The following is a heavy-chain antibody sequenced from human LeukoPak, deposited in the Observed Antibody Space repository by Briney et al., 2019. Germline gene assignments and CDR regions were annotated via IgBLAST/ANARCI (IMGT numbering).Heavy chain of an antibody. V-gene: IGHV3-7*01. D-gene: IGHD3-22*01. CDR2: IKEDGTEK. Sequence: GGSLRLSCAASGFTFSSYWMSWVRQAPGKGLEWVANIKEDGTEKYYQDSVKGRFTISRDNAKNSLYLQMNSLRAEDTAVYYCAREVVLSTSAWFEYWGQGTLVTVSS. CDR1: GFTFSSYW. J-gene: IGHJ4*02. CDR3: AREVVLSTSAWFEY.